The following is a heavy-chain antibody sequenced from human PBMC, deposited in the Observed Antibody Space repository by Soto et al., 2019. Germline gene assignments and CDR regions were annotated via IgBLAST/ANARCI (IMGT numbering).Heavy chain of an antibody. CDR3: ARHTSDRYGSDY. D-gene: IGHD5-18*01. CDR1: GYSFTSYW. V-gene: IGHV5-51*01. J-gene: IGHJ4*02. CDR2: IYPGDSET. Sequence: GESLKISCKGSGYSFTSYWIGWVRQMPGKGLQLMGIIYPGDSETRYSPSFQGRVTISADRSISTAYLQWSSLEASDTAMYYRARHTSDRYGSDYWGQGTLVTV.